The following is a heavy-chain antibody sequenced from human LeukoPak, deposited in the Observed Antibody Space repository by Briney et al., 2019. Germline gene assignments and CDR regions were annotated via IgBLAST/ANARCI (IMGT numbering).Heavy chain of an antibody. CDR3: ARGAPQASCGGDCSRLLDY. J-gene: IGHJ4*02. CDR1: GIILRRYG. D-gene: IGHD2-21*02. V-gene: IGHV3-33*01. Sequence: GWSLRLSCVSCGIILRRYGMHWVGQAPAKGLEGVADICFDGSNKYYADSVKGRFSISRDNSKNTLYLQMNSLRTEDTAVYYCARGAPQASCGGDCSRLLDYWGQGTLVTVSS. CDR2: ICFDGSNK.